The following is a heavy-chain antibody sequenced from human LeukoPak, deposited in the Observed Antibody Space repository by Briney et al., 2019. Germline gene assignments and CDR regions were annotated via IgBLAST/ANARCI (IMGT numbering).Heavy chain of an antibody. CDR2: ISSSGRTI. CDR3: ARDRRIPRGYFDY. Sequence: GGSLRLSCAASGFTFSGYEMNWVRQAPGKGLEWCLYISSSGRTIYYTHSVKGRFTISMDTAKNSLYLQMNSLRAEDTAVYYCARDRRIPRGYFDYWGQGTLVTVSS. D-gene: IGHD3-10*01. CDR1: GFTFSGYE. V-gene: IGHV3-48*03. J-gene: IGHJ4*02.